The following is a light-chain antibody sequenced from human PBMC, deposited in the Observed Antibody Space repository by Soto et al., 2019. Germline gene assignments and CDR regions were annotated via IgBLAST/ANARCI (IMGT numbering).Light chain of an antibody. CDR1: SSDVGGYNY. Sequence: QSALTQPRSVSGSPGQSVTISCTGTSSDVGGYNYVSWYQQHPGKAPKLMIFDVSKRPSGVPDRFSGSKSGNTASLTISGLQAEDEADYCWCSYAGRYDAVFGGGTKLTVL. CDR2: DVS. CDR3: CSYAGRYDAV. J-gene: IGLJ2*01. V-gene: IGLV2-11*01.